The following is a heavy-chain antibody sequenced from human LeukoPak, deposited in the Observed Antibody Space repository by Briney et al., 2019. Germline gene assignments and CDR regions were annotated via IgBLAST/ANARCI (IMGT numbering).Heavy chain of an antibody. CDR1: GGSISSGSYY. V-gene: IGHV4-61*01. CDR3: AREHSNYVRNNWFDP. Sequence: SQTLSLTCTVSGGSISSGSYYWSWIRQPPGKGLEWIGYIYYSGSTNYNPSLKSRVTISVDTSKNQFSLKLSSVTAADTAVYYCAREHSNYVRNNWFDPWGQGTLVTVSS. D-gene: IGHD4-11*01. J-gene: IGHJ5*02. CDR2: IYYSGST.